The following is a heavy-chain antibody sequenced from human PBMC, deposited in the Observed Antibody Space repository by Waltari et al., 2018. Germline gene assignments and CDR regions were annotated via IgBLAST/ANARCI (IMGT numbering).Heavy chain of an antibody. D-gene: IGHD3-3*01. V-gene: IGHV1-24*01. J-gene: IGHJ4*02. Sequence: QVQPEQSGAEVKKPGASVKVSCKVVGYTLTELSMHWVRQAPGKGVEWRGGLDPEGGEAVLAQNCPGRLTLTEDPPANTAYMELTSLTSEDTAVYYCASGLIIPGRFRLGYWGQGTLVTVSA. CDR1: GYTLTELS. CDR2: LDPEGGEA. CDR3: ASGLIIPGRFRLGY.